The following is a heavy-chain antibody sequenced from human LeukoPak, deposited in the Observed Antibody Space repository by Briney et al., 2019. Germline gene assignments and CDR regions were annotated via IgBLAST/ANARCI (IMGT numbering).Heavy chain of an antibody. CDR3: AREGRERDGSAWSVCDY. CDR1: GYTFTDYY. D-gene: IGHD6-19*01. J-gene: IGHJ4*02. CDR2: INSNSGGT. Sequence: ASVKVSCKTSGYTFTDYYIYWVRQAPGQGLEWMGRINSNSGGTDSAQNFQGRVTMTRDTSISTAHMELSRLRSDDTAVYYCAREGRERDGSAWSVCDYWGQGTLVTVSS. V-gene: IGHV1-2*06.